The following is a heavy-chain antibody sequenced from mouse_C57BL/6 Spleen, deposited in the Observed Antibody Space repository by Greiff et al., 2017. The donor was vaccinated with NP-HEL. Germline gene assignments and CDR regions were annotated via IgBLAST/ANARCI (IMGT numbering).Heavy chain of an antibody. J-gene: IGHJ1*03. Sequence: VKVVESGPELVKPGASVKISCKASGYAFSSSWMNWVKQRPGKGLEWIGRIYPGDGDTNYNGKFKGKATLTADKSSSTAYMQLSSLTSEDSAVYFCARSEGPLDFDVWGTGTTVTVSS. CDR2: IYPGDGDT. V-gene: IGHV1-82*01. CDR1: GYAFSSSW. D-gene: IGHD3-3*01. CDR3: ARSEGPLDFDV.